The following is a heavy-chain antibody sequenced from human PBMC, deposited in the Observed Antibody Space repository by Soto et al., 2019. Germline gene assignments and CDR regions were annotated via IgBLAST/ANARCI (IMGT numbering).Heavy chain of an antibody. Sequence: TSETLSPTCTVSGGSISSYYWSWIRQPPGKGLEWIAYMHHSGSTNYNPSLKSRVTVSIDTSKSQVSLRLSSVTAADTAVYYCAKDQIIDFWRGSGSHRFDYWGQGTLVTVSS. CDR1: GGSISSYY. V-gene: IGHV4-59*12. CDR2: MHHSGST. D-gene: IGHD3-3*01. J-gene: IGHJ4*02. CDR3: AKDQIIDFWRGSGSHRFDY.